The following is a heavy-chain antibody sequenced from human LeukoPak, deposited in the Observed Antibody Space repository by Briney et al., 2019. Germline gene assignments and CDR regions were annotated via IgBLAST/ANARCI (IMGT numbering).Heavy chain of an antibody. CDR2: IYYSGST. D-gene: IGHD6-13*01. V-gene: IGHV4-39*07. Sequence: SETLSLTCTVSGGSISSSSYYWGWIRQPPGKGLEWIGSIYYSGSTYYNPSLKSRVTISVDTSKNQFSLKLSSVTAADTAVYYCAGWYSSSPFDYWGQGTLVTVSS. CDR3: AGWYSSSPFDY. J-gene: IGHJ4*02. CDR1: GGSISSSSYY.